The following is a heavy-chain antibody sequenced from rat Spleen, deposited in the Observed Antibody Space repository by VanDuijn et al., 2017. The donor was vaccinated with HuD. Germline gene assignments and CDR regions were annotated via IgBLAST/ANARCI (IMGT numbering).Heavy chain of an antibody. J-gene: IGHJ2*01. CDR1: GFIFSNYY. D-gene: IGHD1-9*01. Sequence: EVQLVESGGGLVQPGRSMSLSCAASGFIFSNYYMVWVRQAPTKGLEWVASITTGGAITSYRDSVKGRFTISRDNAKSTLSLQMDSLRSDDTATYYCARRHYGYTDYFDYWGQGVMVTVSS. V-gene: IGHV5-25*01. CDR3: ARRHYGYTDYFDY. CDR2: ITTGGAIT.